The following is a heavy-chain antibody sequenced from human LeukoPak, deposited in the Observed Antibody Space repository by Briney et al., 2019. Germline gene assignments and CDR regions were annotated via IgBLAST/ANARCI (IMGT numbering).Heavy chain of an antibody. CDR2: IYPGDSDT. J-gene: IGHJ3*02. CDR3: ARRGYSYGYGLVAFDI. Sequence: GESLKISCKGSGYSFTSYWIGWVRQMPGKGLEWMGIIYPGDSDTRYSPSFQGQVTISADKSISTAYLQWSSLKPSDTAMYYCARRGYSYGYGLVAFDIWGQGTMVTVSS. V-gene: IGHV5-51*01. CDR1: GYSFTSYW. D-gene: IGHD5-18*01.